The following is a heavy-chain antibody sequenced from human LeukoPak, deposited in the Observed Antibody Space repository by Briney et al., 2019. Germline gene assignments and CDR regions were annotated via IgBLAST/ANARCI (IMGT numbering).Heavy chain of an antibody. CDR3: ARGRSYYDSSGYFAFDI. CDR2: ISSSSSAI. D-gene: IGHD3-22*01. CDR1: TFTFSSYR. Sequence: GGSLRLSCAASTFTFSSYRLNWVRQAPGKGLEWVSDISSSSSAIYYADSVKGRFTISRDNAKNSLYLQMNSLRAEDTAVYYCARGRSYYDSSGYFAFDIWGQGTMVTVSS. J-gene: IGHJ3*02. V-gene: IGHV3-48*04.